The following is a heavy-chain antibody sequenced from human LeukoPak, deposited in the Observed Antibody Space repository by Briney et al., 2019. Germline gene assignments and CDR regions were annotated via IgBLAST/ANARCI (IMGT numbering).Heavy chain of an antibody. CDR2: INPNSGGT. D-gene: IGHD2-21*02. J-gene: IGHJ6*03. CDR3: ARGVTARGFYYYMDV. Sequence: ASVKVSCKVSGYTLTELSMHWVRQAPGQGLEWVRWINPNSGGTSYAQKFQGRVTMTRDTSISTAYMDLSRLRSDDTAVYYCARGVTARGFYYYMDVWGKGTTVTISS. CDR1: GYTLTELS. V-gene: IGHV1-2*02.